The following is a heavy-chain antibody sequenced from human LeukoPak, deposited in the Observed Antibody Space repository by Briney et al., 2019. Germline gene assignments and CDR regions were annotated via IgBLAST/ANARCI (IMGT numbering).Heavy chain of an antibody. CDR1: GFTFSSYW. J-gene: IGHJ4*02. CDR3: ARRADYFDY. V-gene: IGHV3-74*01. Sequence: PGGSLRLSCAASGFTFSSYWMHWVRQAPGKGLVWVSRIKSDGSNYYADSVKGRFTISRDNSKNTLYLQVNSLRAEDTAVYYCARRADYFDYWGQGTLVTVSS. CDR2: IKSDGSN.